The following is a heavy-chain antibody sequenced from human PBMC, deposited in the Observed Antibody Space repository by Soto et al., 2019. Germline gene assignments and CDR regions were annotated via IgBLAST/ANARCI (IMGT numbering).Heavy chain of an antibody. V-gene: IGHV3-48*02. CDR2: ITGSSDRI. J-gene: IGHJ4*02. Sequence: EVQLVESGGGLVQPGGSLRLSCAASGFTFSVYSMNWVRQAPGKGLDWVSYITGSSDRIHFADSVKGRFTVSRDNAKNSLYLQMNNLGDEDTGVYSCTPRNGHLNHWGQGTLVSVSS. D-gene: IGHD2-8*01. CDR3: TPRNGHLNH. CDR1: GFTFSVYS.